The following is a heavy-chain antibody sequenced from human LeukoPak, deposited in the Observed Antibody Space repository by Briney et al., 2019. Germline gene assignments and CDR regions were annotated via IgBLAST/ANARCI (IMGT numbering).Heavy chain of an antibody. Sequence: GGSLRLSCAASGFTFSSYAMSWVRQAPGKGLEGVSAIRGSGGSTYYADSVKGRFTISRDNSKNTLYLQMNNLRAEDTAVYYCAKSDCSGGSCYENYWGQGTLVTVSS. CDR1: GFTFSSYA. J-gene: IGHJ4*02. D-gene: IGHD2-15*01. CDR3: AKSDCSGGSCYENY. CDR2: IRGSGGST. V-gene: IGHV3-23*01.